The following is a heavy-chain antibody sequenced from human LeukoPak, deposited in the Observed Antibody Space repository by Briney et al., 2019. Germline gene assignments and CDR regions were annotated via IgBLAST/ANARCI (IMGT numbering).Heavy chain of an antibody. CDR1: GGSISSYY. J-gene: IGHJ3*02. CDR3: ARDQRYYDGSGFYLAHAFDI. CDR2: IYTSGNT. Sequence: SETLSLTCTVSGGSISSYYCSWIRQPPGKGLERIGYIYTSGNTKYNPSLKSRVTISVDTSKNQFSLKLSSVTAADTAVYYCARDQRYYDGSGFYLAHAFDIWGQGTLVTVSS. D-gene: IGHD3-22*01. V-gene: IGHV4-4*09.